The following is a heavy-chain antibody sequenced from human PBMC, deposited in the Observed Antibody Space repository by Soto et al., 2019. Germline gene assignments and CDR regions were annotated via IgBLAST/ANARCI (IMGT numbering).Heavy chain of an antibody. D-gene: IGHD1-1*01. V-gene: IGHV3-30-3*01. Sequence: VGSVRLSCVASGFTFVTYGIHWFRHAPGKGLQWVALISYEGSNTYYADSVRGRFTISRDNSKNTLYLQINALRPEDTGVYYCARVTPGNNLYYYSGLDVWGQGTSVTVSS. CDR1: GFTFVTYG. J-gene: IGHJ6*02. CDR2: ISYEGSNT. CDR3: ARVTPGNNLYYYSGLDV.